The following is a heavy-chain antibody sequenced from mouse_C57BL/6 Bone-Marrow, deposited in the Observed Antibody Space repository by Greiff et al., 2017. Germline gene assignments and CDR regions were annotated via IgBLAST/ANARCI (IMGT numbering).Heavy chain of an antibody. CDR1: GYTFTDYY. CDR2: INPNNGGT. CDR3: GGGYFDY. Sequence: EVQLQQSGPELVKPGASVKISCKASGYTFTDYYMNWVKQSHGKSLEWIGDINPNNGGTSYNQKFKGKATLTVDKSSSTAYMELRRLTSEDSAVYYCGGGYFDYWGQGTTLTVSS. V-gene: IGHV1-26*01. J-gene: IGHJ2*01.